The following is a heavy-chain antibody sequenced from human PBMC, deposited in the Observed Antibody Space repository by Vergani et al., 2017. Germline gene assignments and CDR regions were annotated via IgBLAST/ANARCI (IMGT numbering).Heavy chain of an antibody. D-gene: IGHD1-1*01. Sequence: QVQLVQTGAEVKKPGASVKVSCKVSGYTLTELSMHWVRQAPGKGLEWMGGFDPEDGETIYAQKFQGRVTMTEDTSTDTVYMELSSLRSEDTAVYYWASKYGVGWNAYYYYHYMDVWGKGTTVTVSS. V-gene: IGHV1-24*01. CDR1: GYTLTELS. CDR2: FDPEDGET. J-gene: IGHJ6*03. CDR3: ASKYGVGWNAYYYYHYMDV.